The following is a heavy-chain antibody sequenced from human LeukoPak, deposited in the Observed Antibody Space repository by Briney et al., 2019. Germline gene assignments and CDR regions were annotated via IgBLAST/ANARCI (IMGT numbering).Heavy chain of an antibody. V-gene: IGHV5-51*01. CDR1: GYSFTSYW. D-gene: IGHD3-10*01. CDR3: ARSQYYYGSGSYLPSLDY. Sequence: GESLKISCKGSGYSFTSYWIGWVRQMPGKGLEWMGIIYPGDSDTRYSPSFQGQATISADKSISTAYLQWSSLKASDTAMYYCARSQYYYGSGSYLPSLDYWGQGTLVTVSS. CDR2: IYPGDSDT. J-gene: IGHJ4*02.